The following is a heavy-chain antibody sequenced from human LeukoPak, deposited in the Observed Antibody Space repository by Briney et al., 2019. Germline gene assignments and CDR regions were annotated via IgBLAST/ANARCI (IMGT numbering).Heavy chain of an antibody. CDR2: ITPYNGDT. CDR1: GYTFITYG. V-gene: IGHV1-18*01. CDR3: ARVAGVSYNYFDS. J-gene: IGHJ4*02. Sequence: ASVKVSCKASGYTFITYGITWVRQAPGQGLEWMGWITPYNGDTNYAQNVQDRVTMTTDTSTSTAYMELRSLRSDDTAVYFCARVAGVSYNYFDSWGQGTLVTVSS. D-gene: IGHD1-26*01.